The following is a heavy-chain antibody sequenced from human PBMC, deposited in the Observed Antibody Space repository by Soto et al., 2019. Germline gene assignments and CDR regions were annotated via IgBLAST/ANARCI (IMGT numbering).Heavy chain of an antibody. D-gene: IGHD3-16*01. Sequence: GSLRLSCAASGFTFSNYWLSWGRQAPGKGLEWVANIKKDGSEKYYGGSVVGRFTVSRDNAENSLYLQMNSLRAEDTAVYYGGRLYLTASITSLDYWGQGRLVTVSS. CDR3: GRLYLTASITSLDY. V-gene: IGHV3-7*01. J-gene: IGHJ4*02. CDR1: GFTFSNYW. CDR2: IKKDGSEK.